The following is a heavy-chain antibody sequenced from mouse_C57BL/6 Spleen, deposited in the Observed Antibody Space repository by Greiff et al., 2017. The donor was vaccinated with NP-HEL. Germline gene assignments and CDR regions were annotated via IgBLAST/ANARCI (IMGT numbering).Heavy chain of an antibody. D-gene: IGHD2-2*01. J-gene: IGHJ3*01. CDR3: ASDTYGYPFAY. CDR1: GYAFSSSW. V-gene: IGHV1-82*01. CDR2: IYPGDGDT. Sequence: QVQLQQSGPELVKPGASVKISCKASGYAFSSSWMNWVKQRPGKGLEWIGRIYPGDGDTNYNGKFKGKATLTADKASSTAYMQLSSLTSEDSAVYFCASDTYGYPFAYWGQATLVTFSA.